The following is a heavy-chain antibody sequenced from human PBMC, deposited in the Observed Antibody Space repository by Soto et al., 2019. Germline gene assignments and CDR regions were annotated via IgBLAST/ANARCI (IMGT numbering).Heavy chain of an antibody. Sequence: QVQLVQSGAEVKKPGSSVKVSCKASGGTFSTYTIIWVRQAPGQGLEWMGRILPMLDITNSAQRFQGRVKIAADKSTSTAYLELSRLRSEDTAVYYCTLGSWSTETFDIWGRGTMVTVSS. D-gene: IGHD6-13*01. CDR3: TLGSWSTETFDI. V-gene: IGHV1-69*02. CDR1: GGTFSTYT. CDR2: ILPMLDIT. J-gene: IGHJ3*02.